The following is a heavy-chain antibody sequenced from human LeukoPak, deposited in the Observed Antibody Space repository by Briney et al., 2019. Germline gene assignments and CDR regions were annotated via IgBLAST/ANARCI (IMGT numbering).Heavy chain of an antibody. J-gene: IGHJ6*02. Sequence: GGSLRLSCAASGFTFSSFWMTWVRQAPGKGLEWVANMNQDGSEKRYVDSVKGRFTISRDNAKNSLYLQMNSLRAEDTAVYYCARDNAGYCSSTSCYGYYGMDVWGQGTTVTVSS. D-gene: IGHD2-2*01. CDR1: GFTFSSFW. CDR3: ARDNAGYCSSTSCYGYYGMDV. V-gene: IGHV3-7*03. CDR2: MNQDGSEK.